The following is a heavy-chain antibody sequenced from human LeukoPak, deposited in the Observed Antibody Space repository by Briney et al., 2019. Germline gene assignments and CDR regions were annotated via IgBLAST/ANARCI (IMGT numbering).Heavy chain of an antibody. CDR1: GGSISSSGYY. D-gene: IGHD3-3*01. CDR2: IYYSGST. V-gene: IGHV4-39*07. CDR3: ARVGYDFWSGYHDAFDY. Sequence: PSETLSPTCTVSGGSISSSGYYWGWIRRPPGKALEWIGSIYYSGSTYYNPSLKSRVTISIDTSKNQFSLKLSSVTAADTAVYYCARVGYDFWSGYHDAFDYWGQGTLVTVSS. J-gene: IGHJ4*02.